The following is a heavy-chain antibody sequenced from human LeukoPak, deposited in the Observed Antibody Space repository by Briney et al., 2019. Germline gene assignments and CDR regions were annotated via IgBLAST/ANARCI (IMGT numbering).Heavy chain of an antibody. Sequence: ASVKVSCKVSGYTLTELSMHWVRQAPGKGLEWMGGFDPEDGETIYAQKFRGRVTMTEDTSTDTAYMELSSLRSEDTAVYYCATSPGYCSSTSCPFDPWGQGTLVTVSS. J-gene: IGHJ5*02. CDR3: ATSPGYCSSTSCPFDP. CDR1: GYTLTELS. V-gene: IGHV1-24*01. D-gene: IGHD2-2*01. CDR2: FDPEDGET.